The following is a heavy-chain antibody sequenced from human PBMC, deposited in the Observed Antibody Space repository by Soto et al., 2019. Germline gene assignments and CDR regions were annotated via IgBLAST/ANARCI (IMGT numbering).Heavy chain of an antibody. CDR1: GYTFTSYA. D-gene: IGHD4-17*01. V-gene: IGHV1-3*01. J-gene: IGHJ4*02. Sequence: QVQLVQSGAEVKKPGASVKVSCKASGYTFTSYAMHWVRQAPGQRLEWMGWINAGNGNTKYSQKFQGRGTITRDTSASTAYMELSSLRSEDTAVYYCARRDGDYLFFDYWGQGTLVTVSS. CDR3: ARRDGDYLFFDY. CDR2: INAGNGNT.